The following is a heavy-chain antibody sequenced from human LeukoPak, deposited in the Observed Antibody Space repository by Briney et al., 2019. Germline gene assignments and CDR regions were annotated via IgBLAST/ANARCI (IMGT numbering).Heavy chain of an antibody. CDR2: ISGSGHST. D-gene: IGHD3-22*01. J-gene: IGHJ4*02. CDR3: AKGGYYDNSGYSYFFDY. Sequence: GGSLRLSCAASGFTFSSYAMGWVRQAPGKGLEWVSAISGSGHSTYYADSVKGRFTISRDNSENTLYLQMNSLRAEDTAVYYCAKGGYYDNSGYSYFFDYWGQGTLVTVSS. V-gene: IGHV3-23*01. CDR1: GFTFSSYA.